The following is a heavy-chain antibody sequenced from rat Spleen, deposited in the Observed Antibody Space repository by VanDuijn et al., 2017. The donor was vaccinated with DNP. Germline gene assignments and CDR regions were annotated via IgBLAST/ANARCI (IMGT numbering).Heavy chain of an antibody. J-gene: IGHJ2*01. D-gene: IGHD1-2*01. Sequence: QVQLKESGPVLVQASETLSLTCTVSGFSLTNYGVIWVRQPSGKGLEWMGVIWTVGSTEYNSALKSRLSISRDTSKSQVFLKMNSLHTVDTATYNCVREGSSHGDFWGQGVMVTVSS. CDR1: GFSLTNYG. CDR2: IWTVGST. CDR3: VREGSSHGDF. V-gene: IGHV2-30*01.